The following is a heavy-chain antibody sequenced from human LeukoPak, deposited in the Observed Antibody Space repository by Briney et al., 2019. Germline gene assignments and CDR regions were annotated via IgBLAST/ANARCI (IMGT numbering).Heavy chain of an antibody. J-gene: IGHJ4*02. CDR3: TKYSGRIDY. CDR2: IRGKAYGGTT. V-gene: IGHV3-49*03. Sequence: GRSLRLSCTSSGFTFGDYAMSWFRQAPGKGLEWVAFIRGKAYGGTTEYAASVKGRFIISRDDSKSIAYLQMNSLKTEDTAVYYCTKYSGRIDYWGQGTLVTVSS. CDR1: GFTFGDYA. D-gene: IGHD5-18*01.